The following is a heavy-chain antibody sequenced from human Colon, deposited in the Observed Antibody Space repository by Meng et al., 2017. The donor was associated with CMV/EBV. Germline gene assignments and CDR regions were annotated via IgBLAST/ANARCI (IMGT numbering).Heavy chain of an antibody. Sequence: GESLKISCVVSGFTFSSYAMHWVRQAPGKGLEWVAVTSYDGSEEYYADSARGRFTVSRDKSKNTLYLQMNNLRAQDTAVYYCARAQTSFYGSESRSWGQGTLVTVSS. J-gene: IGHJ5*02. CDR3: ARAQTSFYGSESRS. CDR1: GFTFSSYA. D-gene: IGHD3-10*01. CDR2: TSYDGSEE. V-gene: IGHV3-30*04.